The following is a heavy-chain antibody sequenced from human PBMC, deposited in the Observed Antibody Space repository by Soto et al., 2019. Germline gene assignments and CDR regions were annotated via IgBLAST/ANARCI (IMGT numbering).Heavy chain of an antibody. J-gene: IGHJ3*02. V-gene: IGHV4-30-4*01. D-gene: IGHD2-2*01. CDR2: IYYSGST. CDR1: GGSISSGDSY. Sequence: PSETLSLTCTVSGGSISSGDSYWSWIRQPPGKGLEWIGYIYYSGSTYYNPSLKSRVTISVDTSKNQFSLKLSSVTAADTAVCYCARRTIHCSSTSCYEKAAFDIWGQGTMVTVSS. CDR3: ARRTIHCSSTSCYEKAAFDI.